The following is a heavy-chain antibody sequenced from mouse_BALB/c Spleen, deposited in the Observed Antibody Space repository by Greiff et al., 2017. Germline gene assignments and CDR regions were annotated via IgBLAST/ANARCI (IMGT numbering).Heavy chain of an antibody. CDR1: GFTFSSYA. V-gene: IGHV5-9-4*01. D-gene: IGHD2-14*01. Sequence: EEHLVESGGGLVKPGGSLKLSCAASGFTFSSYAMSWVRQSPEKRLEWVAEISSGGSYTYYPDTVTGRFTISRDNAKNTLYLEMSSLRSEDTAMYYCARGGYDGSMDYWGQGTSVTVSS. CDR2: ISSGGSYT. J-gene: IGHJ4*01. CDR3: ARGGYDGSMDY.